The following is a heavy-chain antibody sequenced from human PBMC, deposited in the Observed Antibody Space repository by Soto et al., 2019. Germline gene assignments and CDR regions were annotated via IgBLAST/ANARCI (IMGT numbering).Heavy chain of an antibody. D-gene: IGHD3-16*01. V-gene: IGHV4-34*01. Sequence: SETLSLPCGLSGPSFSPYYWTRIPQPPGKGLEWFGEINNRGNTNYNPSLKSRLTISLETSKSQFSLRLTSLTAADTAVYYCLLITYSGLDVWGQGTTVTVS. J-gene: IGHJ6*02. CDR1: GPSFSPYY. CDR2: INNRGNT. CDR3: LLITYSGLDV.